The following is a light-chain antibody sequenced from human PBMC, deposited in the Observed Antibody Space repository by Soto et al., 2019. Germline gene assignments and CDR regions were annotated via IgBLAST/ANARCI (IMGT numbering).Light chain of an antibody. Sequence: DIQMTQSPSSLSASVGDRVTITCRASQSISSYLNWYQQKPGKAPKLLIYAASSLQSGGPSRFSGSGSGTDFTLTISSLQPEDFATYYCQQSYSTPPVFTFGPGTKVDIK. CDR3: QQSYSTPPVFT. CDR2: AAS. CDR1: QSISSY. J-gene: IGKJ3*01. V-gene: IGKV1-39*01.